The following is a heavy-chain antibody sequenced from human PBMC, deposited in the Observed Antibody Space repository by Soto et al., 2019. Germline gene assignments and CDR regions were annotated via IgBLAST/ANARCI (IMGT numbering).Heavy chain of an antibody. V-gene: IGHV4-39*01. J-gene: IGHJ4*02. CDR3: ARLVEWLVPRD. Sequence: SETLSLTCTVSGGSITYINNHYCSWFRLPPGKGLEWIGSIYYSGSTYYNPSLKSRVTISVDTSKNQFSLKLSSVTAADTAVYYCARLVEWLVPRDWGQGTLVTVSS. CDR2: IYYSGST. CDR1: GGSITYINNHY. D-gene: IGHD6-19*01.